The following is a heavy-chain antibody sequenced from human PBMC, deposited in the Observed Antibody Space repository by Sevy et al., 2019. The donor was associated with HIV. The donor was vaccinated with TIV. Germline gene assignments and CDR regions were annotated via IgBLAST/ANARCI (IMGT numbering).Heavy chain of an antibody. CDR1: GFSFSSYS. CDR2: ISTSSKTM. D-gene: IGHD3-22*01. Sequence: GGSLRLSCAASGFSFSSYSLSWVRQAPGKGLEWISYISTSSKTMDYADSVKGRFTISRDDAKNSLYLQMNSLRDEDMAVYYCARTGDSTGYYVWFDPWGQGTLVTVSS. CDR3: ARTGDSTGYYVWFDP. V-gene: IGHV3-48*02. J-gene: IGHJ5*02.